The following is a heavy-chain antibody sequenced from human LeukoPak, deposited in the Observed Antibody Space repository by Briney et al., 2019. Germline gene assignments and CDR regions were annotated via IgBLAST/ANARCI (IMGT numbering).Heavy chain of an antibody. J-gene: IGHJ4*02. Sequence: GGSLRLSCAASGFTFSSYWMHWVRQAPGKGLVWVSRINSDGSSTSYADSVKGRFTISRDNAKNTLYLQMNSLRAEDTAVCYCARSLEGAVARFDYWGQGTLVTVSS. CDR2: INSDGSST. CDR1: GFTFSSYW. D-gene: IGHD6-19*01. V-gene: IGHV3-74*01. CDR3: ARSLEGAVARFDY.